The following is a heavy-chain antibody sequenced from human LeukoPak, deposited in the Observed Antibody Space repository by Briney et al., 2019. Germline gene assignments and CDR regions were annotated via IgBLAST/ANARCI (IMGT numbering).Heavy chain of an antibody. CDR1: AFTFSGYW. Sequence: GGSLRLSCAASAFTFSGYWMHWVRQAPGKGLVWVSRINSDGSSTIYADSGKGRFTISRDNARNTLYLQMNTLRAEDTAVYYCARGGTYSSGLPGSWGQGTLVTVSS. D-gene: IGHD5-18*01. CDR3: ARGGTYSSGLPGS. V-gene: IGHV3-74*01. J-gene: IGHJ5*02. CDR2: INSDGSST.